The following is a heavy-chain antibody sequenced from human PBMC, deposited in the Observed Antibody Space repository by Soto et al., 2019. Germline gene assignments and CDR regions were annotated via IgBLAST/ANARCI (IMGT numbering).Heavy chain of an antibody. V-gene: IGHV5-51*01. D-gene: IGHD4-17*01. CDR2: IYPGDSDT. CDR3: ARLQRPTFYTYGDGMDV. Sequence: GESLKISCKGSGYSFTSYWIGWVRQMPGKGLEWMGIIYPGDSDTRYSPSFQGQVTISADKSISTAYLQWSSLKASDTAMYYCARLQRPTFYTYGDGMDVWAQGTTVTVSS. J-gene: IGHJ6*02. CDR1: GYSFTSYW.